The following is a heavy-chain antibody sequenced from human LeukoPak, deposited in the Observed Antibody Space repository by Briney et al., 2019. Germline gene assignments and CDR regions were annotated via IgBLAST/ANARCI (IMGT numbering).Heavy chain of an antibody. D-gene: IGHD6-13*01. J-gene: IGHJ6*03. V-gene: IGHV3-11*01. CDR1: GFTFSDYY. CDR3: ARDKASSSSWGHYYYYYMDV. CDR2: ISSSGSTI. Sequence: PGGSLGLSCAASGFTFSDYYMSWIRQAPGKGLEWVSYISSSGSTIYYADSVKGRFTISRDNAKNSLYLQMNSLRAEDTAVYYCARDKASSSSWGHYYYYYMDVWGKGTTATVSS.